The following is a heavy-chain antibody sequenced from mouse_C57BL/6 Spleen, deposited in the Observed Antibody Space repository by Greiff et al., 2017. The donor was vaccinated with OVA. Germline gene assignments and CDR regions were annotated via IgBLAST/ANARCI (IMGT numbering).Heavy chain of an antibody. V-gene: IGHV1-15*01. CDR3: TRRCVPYYYAMDY. J-gene: IGHJ4*01. Sequence: VQLQQSGAELVRPGASVTLSCKASGYTFTDYEMHWVKQTPVHGLEWIGAIYPETGGTAYNQKFKGKAILTADKSSSTAYMELRSLTSEDSAVYYCTRRCVPYYYAMDYWGQGTSVTVSS. CDR2: IYPETGGT. CDR1: GYTFTDYE.